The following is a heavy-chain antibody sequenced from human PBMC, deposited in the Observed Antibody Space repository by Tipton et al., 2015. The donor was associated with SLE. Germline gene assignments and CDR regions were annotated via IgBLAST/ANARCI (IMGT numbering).Heavy chain of an antibody. J-gene: IGHJ4*02. V-gene: IGHV4-59*11. CDR2: IYYSGST. CDR1: GGSISSHY. D-gene: IGHD3-3*02. CDR3: ARGIKGPFDY. Sequence: TLSLTCTVSGGSISSHYWSWIRQPPGKGLGWIGYIYYSGSTNYNPSLKSRVTISVDTSKNQFSLKLSSVTAADTAVYYCARGIKGPFDYWGQGTLVTVSS.